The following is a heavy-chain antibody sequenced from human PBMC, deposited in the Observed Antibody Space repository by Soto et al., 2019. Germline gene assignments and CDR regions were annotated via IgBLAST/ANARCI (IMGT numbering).Heavy chain of an antibody. V-gene: IGHV3-74*01. Sequence: EVQLVESGGGLVQPGGSLRLSCAASGFIFSNSWMHWVRQAPGKGLVWVSRINSDGSSTDYADSVKGRFTISRDNSKTTLHLQRNSMRAEDTALYYCARDWSGPGNSAYYYHNMDVWGKGTTVTVSS. CDR1: GFIFSNSW. CDR2: INSDGSST. D-gene: IGHD3-3*01. J-gene: IGHJ6*03. CDR3: ARDWSGPGNSAYYYHNMDV.